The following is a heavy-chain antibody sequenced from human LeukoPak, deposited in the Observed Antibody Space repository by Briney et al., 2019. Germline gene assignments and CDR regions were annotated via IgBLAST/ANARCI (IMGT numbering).Heavy chain of an antibody. CDR1: GGSISSYY. J-gene: IGHJ4*02. V-gene: IGHV4-4*07. D-gene: IGHD4-11*01. CDR3: ARDPSNSVFPDY. Sequence: SETLSLTCTVSGGSISSYYWSWIRQPAGKGLEWIGRIYTSGSTNYNPSLKSRVTMSVDTCKNQFSLKLSSVTAADTAVYYCARDPSNSVFPDYWGQGTLVTVSS. CDR2: IYTSGST.